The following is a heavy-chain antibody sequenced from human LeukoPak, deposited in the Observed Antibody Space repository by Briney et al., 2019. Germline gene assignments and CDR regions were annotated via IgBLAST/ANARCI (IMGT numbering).Heavy chain of an antibody. CDR1: GYTFIGYY. D-gene: IGHD3-3*01. V-gene: IGHV1-2*06. CDR2: INPNSGGT. J-gene: IGHJ4*02. CDR3: ARDWSMNTPDY. Sequence: ASVKVSCKASGYTFIGYYMHWVRQAPGQGLEWMGRINPNSGGTDYAQKFQGRVTMTRDSSISIAYLEFSSLRSDDTAVYYCARDWSMNTPDYWGQGTLVTVSS.